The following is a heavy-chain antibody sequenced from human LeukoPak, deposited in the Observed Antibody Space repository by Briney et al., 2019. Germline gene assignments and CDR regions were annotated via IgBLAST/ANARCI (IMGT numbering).Heavy chain of an antibody. V-gene: IGHV3-74*01. D-gene: IGHD3-22*01. CDR1: TFTFSRYW. CDR3: ARDQYYYDSSGYYYAGFDY. J-gene: IGHJ4*02. Sequence: PGGSLRLSCAASTFTFSRYWMHWVRQAPGKGLVWVSRINSDGTNTYYADSVKGRFTISRDNAKNSLYLQMNSLRAEDTAVYYCARDQYYYDSSGYYYAGFDYWGQGTLVTVSS. CDR2: INSDGTNT.